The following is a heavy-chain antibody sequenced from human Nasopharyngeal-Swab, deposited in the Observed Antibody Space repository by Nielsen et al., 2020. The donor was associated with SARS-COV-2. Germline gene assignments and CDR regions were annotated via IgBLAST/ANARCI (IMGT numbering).Heavy chain of an antibody. CDR1: GFTFSSYA. CDR2: ISYDGSNK. V-gene: IGHV3-30*04. D-gene: IGHD4-17*01. J-gene: IGHJ4*02. Sequence: GESLKISCAASGFTFSSYAMHWVRQAPDKGLEWVAVISYDGSNKYYADSVKGRFTISRDNSKNTLYLQMNSLRAEDTAVYYCARDDYGDYVWSFDYRGQGTLVTVSS. CDR3: ARDDYGDYVWSFDY.